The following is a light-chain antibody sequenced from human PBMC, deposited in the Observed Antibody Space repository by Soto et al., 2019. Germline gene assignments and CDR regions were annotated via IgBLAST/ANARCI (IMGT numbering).Light chain of an antibody. V-gene: IGKV3-20*01. CDR3: HQYGSSPPYT. Sequence: EIVLTQSPGTLSLSPGERATLSCRASQSVSSTYLVWYQQKPGQAPRLLIHCASSRATGIPDRFSGSGSGTDFTLTISRLEPEDFAVYYCHQYGSSPPYTFGQGTKLEIK. CDR2: CAS. CDR1: QSVSSTY. J-gene: IGKJ2*01.